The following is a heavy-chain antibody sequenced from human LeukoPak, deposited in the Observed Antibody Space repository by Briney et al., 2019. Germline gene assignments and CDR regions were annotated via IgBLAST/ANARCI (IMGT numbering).Heavy chain of an antibody. D-gene: IGHD3-9*01. CDR1: GGSISNGDYY. CDR2: IYYSGNT. V-gene: IGHV4-30-4*01. J-gene: IGHJ4*02. Sequence: PSETLSLTCTVSGGSISNGDYYWSWIRQPPGKGLEWIGYIYYSGNTYYNPSLESRVTISVDTSKNQFSLKLSSVTAADTAVYYCARELRYFDWLYFDYWGQGTLVTVSS. CDR3: ARELRYFDWLYFDY.